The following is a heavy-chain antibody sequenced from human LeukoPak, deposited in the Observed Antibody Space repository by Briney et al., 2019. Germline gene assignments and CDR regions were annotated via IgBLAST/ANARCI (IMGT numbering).Heavy chain of an antibody. CDR1: GVSFSGYY. CDR3: ARGGRAVAFMDV. V-gene: IGHV4-34*01. J-gene: IGHJ6*03. CDR2: INHSGGT. D-gene: IGHD6-19*01. Sequence: NPSETLSLTCAVYGVSFSGYYWSWIRQPPGKGLEWIGEINHSGGTKYNPSLKSRVTISVDTAKNQFSLKLTSVTAADTAVYYCARGGRAVAFMDVWGKGTTLTVSS.